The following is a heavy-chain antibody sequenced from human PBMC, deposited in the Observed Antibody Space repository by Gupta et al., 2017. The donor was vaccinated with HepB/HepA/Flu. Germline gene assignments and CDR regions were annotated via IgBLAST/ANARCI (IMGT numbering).Heavy chain of an antibody. CDR2: LNTYNGNT. V-gene: IGHV1-18*01. CDR1: GYTFKNYG. Sequence: QVHLVQSGAEVKKPGASVKVSCKTSGYTFKNYGISWVRQAPGQGLEWMGWLNTYNGNTNYTQKLQDRVTVTIDTSTSTAYMELRSLRSDDTAVYYCARGTMNAFDFWGQGTMVTVSS. J-gene: IGHJ3*01. D-gene: IGHD3-22*01. CDR3: ARGTMNAFDF.